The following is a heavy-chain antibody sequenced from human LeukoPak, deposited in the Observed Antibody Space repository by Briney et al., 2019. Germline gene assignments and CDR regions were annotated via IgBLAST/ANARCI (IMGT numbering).Heavy chain of an antibody. V-gene: IGHV3-30*02. CDR1: GFTFSSYG. CDR2: IRYDGSNK. Sequence: GGSLRLSCAASGFTFSSYGMHWVRQAPGKGLEWVAFIRYDGSNKYYADSVKGRFTISRDNSKNTLYLQINSLRAEDTAEYYCARVYDSSATGAFDIWGQGTMVTVSS. J-gene: IGHJ3*02. D-gene: IGHD3-22*01. CDR3: ARVYDSSATGAFDI.